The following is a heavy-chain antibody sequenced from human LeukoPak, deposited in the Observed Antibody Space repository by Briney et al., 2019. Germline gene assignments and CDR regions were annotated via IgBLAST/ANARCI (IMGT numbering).Heavy chain of an antibody. Sequence: PSETLSLTCTVSGGSISSSSYYWSWIRQPAGQGLEWIVRIYTSGSTNYNPSLKSRVTMSVDTSKNQFSLKLSSVTAADTAVYYCARGRAGSFWSGYSYWGQGTLVTVSS. CDR2: IYTSGST. J-gene: IGHJ4*02. CDR1: GGSISSSSYY. CDR3: ARGRAGSFWSGYSY. D-gene: IGHD3-3*01. V-gene: IGHV4-61*02.